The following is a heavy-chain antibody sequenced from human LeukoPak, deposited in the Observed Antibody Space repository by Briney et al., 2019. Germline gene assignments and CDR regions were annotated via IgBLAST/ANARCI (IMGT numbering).Heavy chain of an antibody. Sequence: PGGSLRLSCAASGFTFSNAWMSWVRQAPGKGLEWVGRIKSKTDGGTTDYAAPVKGRFTISRDDSKTTLYLQMNSLKTEDTAVYYCTTLSSVWGSYRYYFDYWGQGTLVTVSS. CDR1: GFTFSNAW. CDR2: IKSKTDGGTT. V-gene: IGHV3-15*01. D-gene: IGHD3-16*02. J-gene: IGHJ4*02. CDR3: TTLSSVWGSYRYYFDY.